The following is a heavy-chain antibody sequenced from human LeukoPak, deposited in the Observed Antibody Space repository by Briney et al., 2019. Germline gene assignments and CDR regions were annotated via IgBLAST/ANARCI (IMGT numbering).Heavy chain of an antibody. Sequence: SETLSLTCTVSGGSISSSSYYWGWIRQPPGKGLEWIGSIYYSGSTYYNPSLKSRVTISVDTSKNQFSLKLSSVTAADTAVYYCAKPHYDFWSGYSLGGFDYWGQGTLVTVSS. CDR2: IYYSGST. J-gene: IGHJ4*02. V-gene: IGHV4-39*01. D-gene: IGHD3-3*01. CDR1: GGSISSSSYY. CDR3: AKPHYDFWSGYSLGGFDY.